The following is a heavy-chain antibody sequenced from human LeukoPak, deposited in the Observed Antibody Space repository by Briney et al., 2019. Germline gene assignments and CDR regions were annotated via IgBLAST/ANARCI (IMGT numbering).Heavy chain of an antibody. J-gene: IGHJ4*02. CDR3: AREGDYYGSGSYSDY. V-gene: IGHV1-69*06. D-gene: IGHD3-10*01. CDR2: IIPIFGTA. Sequence: SVKVSCKASGGTFSSYAISWVRQAPGQGLEWMGGIIPIFGTANYAQKFQGRVTITADKSTSTGYMELSSLRSEDTAVYYCAREGDYYGSGSYSDYWGQGTLVTVSS. CDR1: GGTFSSYA.